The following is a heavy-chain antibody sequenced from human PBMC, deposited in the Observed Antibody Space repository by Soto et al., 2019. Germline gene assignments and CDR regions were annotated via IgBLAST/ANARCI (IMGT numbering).Heavy chain of an antibody. CDR2: IYHTETT. CDR1: RCSIRTPHW. J-gene: IGHJ4*02. CDR3: AIPSPLNTRHFAY. Sequence: ETLSLTCALPRCSIRTPHWWVWLRQPTGKGLEWIRYIYHTETTFYNLSLKSRVSMPKDTATDQFSLNRGAVTAAHTAVSYCAIPSPLNTRHFAYWGQVLSVIVS. V-gene: IGHV4-28*01.